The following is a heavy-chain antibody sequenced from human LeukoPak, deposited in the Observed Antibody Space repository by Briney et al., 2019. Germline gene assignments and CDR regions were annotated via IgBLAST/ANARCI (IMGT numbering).Heavy chain of an antibody. Sequence: ASVKVSCKASGYTFTSYYIHWVRQAPGQGLEWMGIINPSGGSTSYAQKFQGRVTMTRDTSTSTVYMELSSLRSEDTAVYYCARDGAPGELPDWFDPWGQGTLVTVSS. CDR2: INPSGGST. J-gene: IGHJ5*02. CDR3: ARDGAPGELPDWFDP. CDR1: GYTFTSYY. V-gene: IGHV1-46*01. D-gene: IGHD1-26*01.